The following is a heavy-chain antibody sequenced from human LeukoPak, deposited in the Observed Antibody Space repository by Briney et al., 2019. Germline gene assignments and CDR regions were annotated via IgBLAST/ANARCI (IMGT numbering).Heavy chain of an antibody. J-gene: IGHJ5*02. V-gene: IGHV1-69*06. CDR2: IIPIFGTA. Sequence: GASVKVSCKASGGTFTSYAISWVRQAPGQGLEWMGGIIPIFGTANYAQKFQGRVTITADKYTSTAYMELSSLRSEDTAVYYCARVMDWFDPWGQGTLVTVSS. CDR3: ARVMDWFDP. D-gene: IGHD3-16*01. CDR1: GGTFTSYA.